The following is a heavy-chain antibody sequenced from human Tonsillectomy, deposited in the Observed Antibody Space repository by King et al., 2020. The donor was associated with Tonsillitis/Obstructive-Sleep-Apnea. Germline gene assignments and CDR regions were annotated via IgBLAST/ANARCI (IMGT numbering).Heavy chain of an antibody. CDR3: ARVSEWELLRLDY. CDR2: IYHSGST. Sequence: QLQESGPGLVKPSGTLSLTCAVSGGSISSSNWWSWVRQPPGTGLEWIGEIYHSGSTNYNPSLKGRVTISVDKTKNQFALKLSSVTAADTAVYYCARVSEWELLRLDYWGQGTLVTVSS. V-gene: IGHV4-4*02. D-gene: IGHD1-26*01. CDR1: GGSISSSNW. J-gene: IGHJ4*02.